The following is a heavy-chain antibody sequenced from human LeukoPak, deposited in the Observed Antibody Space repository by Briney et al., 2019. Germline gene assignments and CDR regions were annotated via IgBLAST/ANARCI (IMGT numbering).Heavy chain of an antibody. J-gene: IGHJ4*02. CDR2: ISSSSSYI. D-gene: IGHD6-13*01. Sequence: GGSLRLSCAASGFTFSSYSMNWVRQAPGKGLEWVSSISSSSSYIYYADSVKGRFTISRDNAKNSLYLQMNSLRAEDTAVYYCARDVKIAAAYDYWGQGTLVTVSS. CDR1: GFTFSSYS. CDR3: ARDVKIAAAYDY. V-gene: IGHV3-21*01.